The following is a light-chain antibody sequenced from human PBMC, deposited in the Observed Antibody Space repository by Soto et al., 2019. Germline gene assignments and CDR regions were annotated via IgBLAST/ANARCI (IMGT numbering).Light chain of an antibody. CDR2: DAS. Sequence: EIVLTQSPDTLSLSPGESATLSCRASQSVSSSLAWYQQKPGQAPRLLIYDASNRATGIPARFSGSGSGTDFTLTISSLEPEDFAAYYCQQRSNWPPEVTFGPGTKVYIE. CDR1: QSVSSS. J-gene: IGKJ3*01. V-gene: IGKV3-11*01. CDR3: QQRSNWPPEVT.